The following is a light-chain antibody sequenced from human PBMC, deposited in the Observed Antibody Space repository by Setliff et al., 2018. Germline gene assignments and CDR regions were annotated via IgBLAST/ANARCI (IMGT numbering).Light chain of an antibody. CDR3: QQYSGAQYT. CDR1: QPINDKY. J-gene: IGKJ5*01. Sequence: IVLTQFPDTLSLSPGDRATLSCRGSQPINDKYFAWYQQKPGQAPRLLIYDASNRATGIPDRFSGSGFGTEFTLTITRLEPEDFAVYYCQQYSGAQYTFGQGTRLEIK. CDR2: DAS. V-gene: IGKV3-20*01.